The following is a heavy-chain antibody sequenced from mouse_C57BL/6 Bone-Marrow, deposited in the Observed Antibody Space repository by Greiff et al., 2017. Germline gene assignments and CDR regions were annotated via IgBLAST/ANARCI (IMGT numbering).Heavy chain of an antibody. CDR2: IYPRSGNT. D-gene: IGHD1-1*01. CDR3: ALLLRSYYFDY. J-gene: IGHJ2*01. Sequence: VQLQQSGAELARPGASVKLSCKASGYTFTSYGISWVKQRTGQGLEWIGEIYPRSGNTYYNEKFKGKATLTADKSSSTAYMELRSLTSEDAAVYFFALLLRSYYFDYWGQGTTLTVSS. CDR1: GYTFTSYG. V-gene: IGHV1-81*01.